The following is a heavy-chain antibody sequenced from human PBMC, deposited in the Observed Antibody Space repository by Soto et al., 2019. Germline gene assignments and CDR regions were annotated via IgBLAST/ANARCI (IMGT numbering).Heavy chain of an antibody. CDR2: IYYSGTT. CDR1: GGSIIDYY. V-gene: IGHV4-59*12. J-gene: IGHJ4*02. Sequence: SETLSLTCTVSGGSIIDYYWSWIRQPPGKGLEWIGYIYYSGTTDYSPSLKSRVTISVDTSKNQFSLKLSSVTAADTAVYYCAREPSIWGPGTLVTVSS. CDR3: AREPSI.